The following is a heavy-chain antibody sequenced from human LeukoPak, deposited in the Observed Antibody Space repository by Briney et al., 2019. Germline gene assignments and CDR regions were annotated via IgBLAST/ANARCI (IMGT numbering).Heavy chain of an antibody. Sequence: GGSLRLSCAASGFTFSSYAMSWVRQAPGKGLEWVSAISGSGGSTYYADSVKGRFTISRDKSKNALYLQMNSLRAEDTAVYYCANAPIPHQYYYDSSGYPHPFDYWGQGTLVTVSS. V-gene: IGHV3-23*01. CDR3: ANAPIPHQYYYDSSGYPHPFDY. J-gene: IGHJ4*02. D-gene: IGHD3-22*01. CDR1: GFTFSSYA. CDR2: ISGSGGST.